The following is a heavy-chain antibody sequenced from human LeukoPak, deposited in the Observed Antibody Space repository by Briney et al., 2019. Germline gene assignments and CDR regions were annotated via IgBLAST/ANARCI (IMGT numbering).Heavy chain of an antibody. J-gene: IGHJ4*02. CDR2: IIPIFGTA. V-gene: IGHV1-69*01. Sequence: SVKVSCKASGGTFSSYAISWVRQAPGQGLEWMGGIIPIFGTANYAQKFQGRVTITADESTSTAYMELSSLRSEDTAVYYCARDPYSSSMGFDYWGQGTLVTVSS. CDR1: GGTFSSYA. CDR3: ARDPYSSSMGFDY. D-gene: IGHD6-6*01.